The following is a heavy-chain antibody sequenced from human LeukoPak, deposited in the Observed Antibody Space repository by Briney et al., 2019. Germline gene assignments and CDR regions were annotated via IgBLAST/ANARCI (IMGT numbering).Heavy chain of an antibody. CDR2: INADNGDT. CDR1: GYTFTGYF. Sequence: SVKVSCKASGYTFTGYFIHWVRQAPGEGLESMGWINADNGDTKPTQRFQGRVAMTRDTSISTAYMELSTPTSDDTAVYYCARGSSLVGSKNAFDIWGQRTMVIVSS. J-gene: IGHJ3*02. V-gene: IGHV1-2*02. D-gene: IGHD1-26*01. CDR3: ARGSSLVGSKNAFDI.